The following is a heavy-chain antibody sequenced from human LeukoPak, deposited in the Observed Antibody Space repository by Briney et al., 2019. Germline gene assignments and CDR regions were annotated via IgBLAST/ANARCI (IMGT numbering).Heavy chain of an antibody. CDR1: GGSISSYY. V-gene: IGHV4-59*08. J-gene: IGHJ4*02. Sequence: SETLSLTCTVSGGSISSYYWSWIRQPPGKGLEWIGYIYYSGSTNYNPSLKSRVTISVDTSKNQFSLNLTSVSAADTAVYYCARLLSGSTTWHIDYWRQGTLVTVST. D-gene: IGHD2-2*01. CDR3: ARLLSGSTTWHIDY. CDR2: IYYSGST.